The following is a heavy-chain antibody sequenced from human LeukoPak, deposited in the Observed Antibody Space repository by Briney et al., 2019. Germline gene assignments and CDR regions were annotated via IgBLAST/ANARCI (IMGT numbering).Heavy chain of an antibody. D-gene: IGHD6-13*01. CDR3: ASGGWQQLGYYYMDV. J-gene: IGHJ6*03. Sequence: ASVKVSCKASGYTFTSYDINWVRQATGQGLEWMGWMNPNSGNTGYAQKFQGRVTMTRNTSISTAYMELSSLRSEDTAVYYCASGGWQQLGYYYMDVWGKGTTVTVSS. CDR2: MNPNSGNT. CDR1: GYTFTSYD. V-gene: IGHV1-8*01.